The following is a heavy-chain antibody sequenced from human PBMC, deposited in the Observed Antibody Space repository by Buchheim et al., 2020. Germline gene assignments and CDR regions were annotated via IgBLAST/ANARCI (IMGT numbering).Heavy chain of an antibody. D-gene: IGHD2-15*01. J-gene: IGHJ6*02. Sequence: QVQLQESGPGLVKPSQTLSLTCTVSVGSISSGGYYWSWIRQHPGKGLEWIGYIYYSGIPYYNPSLKRRVTISVDTSKDQFSLRLSSVTAADSAVYYCARDRRRRVVDVWGQGTT. CDR3: ARDRRRRVVDV. V-gene: IGHV4-31*03. CDR2: IYYSGIP. CDR1: VGSISSGGYY.